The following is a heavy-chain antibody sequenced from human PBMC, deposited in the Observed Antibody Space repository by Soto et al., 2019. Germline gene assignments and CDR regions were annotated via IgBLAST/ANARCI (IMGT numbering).Heavy chain of an antibody. D-gene: IGHD3-10*01. CDR3: AISPGGGGY. J-gene: IGHJ4*02. Sequence: EVQLVESGGGLIQPGGSLRLSCAVSGFTVSNNYMSWVRQAPGKGLEGVSVIYSGGYTAYGDSVKGRFTISRDNSTTPPLPQRNCLQLPAPAVFSGAISPGGGGYWGQGTLVTVSS. CDR2: IYSGGYT. V-gene: IGHV3-53*01. CDR1: GFTVSNNY.